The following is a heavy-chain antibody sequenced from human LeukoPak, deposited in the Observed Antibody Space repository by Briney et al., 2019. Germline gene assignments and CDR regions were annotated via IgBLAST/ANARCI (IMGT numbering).Heavy chain of an antibody. V-gene: IGHV1-24*01. CDR1: GYTLIELS. J-gene: IGHJ2*01. CDR3: ATASSNIVLMVYRYFDL. CDR2: FDPEDGET. D-gene: IGHD2-8*01. Sequence: ASVKVSCKVSGYTLIELSMHWVRQAPGKGLEWMGGFDPEDGETIYAQKFQGRVTMTEDTSTDTAYMELSSLRSEDTAVYYCATASSNIVLMVYRYFDLWGRGTLVTVSS.